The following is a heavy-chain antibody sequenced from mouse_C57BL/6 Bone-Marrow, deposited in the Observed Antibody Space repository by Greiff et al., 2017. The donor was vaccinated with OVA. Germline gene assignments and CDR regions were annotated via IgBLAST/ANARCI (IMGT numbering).Heavy chain of an antibody. J-gene: IGHJ2*01. CDR3: TAPVVAYYFDY. Sequence: EVQLQESGAELVRPGASVKLSCTASGFNIKDYYMHWVKQRPEQGLEWIGWIDPENGDTEYASKFQGKATITADTSSNTAYLQLSSLTSEDTAVYYYTAPVVAYYFDYWGQGTTLTVSS. CDR2: IDPENGDT. D-gene: IGHD1-1*01. CDR1: GFNIKDYY. V-gene: IGHV14-4*01.